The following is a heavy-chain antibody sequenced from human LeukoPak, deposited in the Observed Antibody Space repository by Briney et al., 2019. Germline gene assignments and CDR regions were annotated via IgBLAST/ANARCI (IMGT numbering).Heavy chain of an antibody. D-gene: IGHD6-13*01. CDR2: ISAYNGNT. J-gene: IGHJ4*02. CDR1: GYTFTIYG. CDR3: ARSDDSSPYFDY. V-gene: IGHV1-18*01. Sequence: ASVTVSCKASGYTFTIYGICWVRQAPGQGLEWMGWISAYNGNTNYAQKLQGRVTMTTDTSTSTAYMELRSLRSDDTAVYYCARSDDSSPYFDYWGQGTLVTVSS.